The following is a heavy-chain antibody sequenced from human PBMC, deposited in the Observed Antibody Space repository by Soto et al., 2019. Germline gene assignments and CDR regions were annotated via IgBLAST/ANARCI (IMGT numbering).Heavy chain of an antibody. D-gene: IGHD1-26*01. Sequence: GGSVEVSCKASGYTFSAYYMHWVRQAPGQGLEWMGWINPHNVVGAKYAQKVQGRVTITRDTSITTAYMELSSLRSDDTAVYYCARESLGDGSYFGFDVSGQVTTMTF. CDR3: ARESLGDGSYFGFDV. J-gene: IGHJ6*02. CDR2: INPHNVVGA. V-gene: IGHV1-2*02. CDR1: GYTFSAYY.